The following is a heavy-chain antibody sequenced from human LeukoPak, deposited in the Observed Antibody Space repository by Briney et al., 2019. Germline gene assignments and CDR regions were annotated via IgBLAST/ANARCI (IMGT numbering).Heavy chain of an antibody. J-gene: IGHJ4*02. CDR1: GFTFSSYA. CDR3: AKSMRGATVTTYPF. D-gene: IGHD4-17*01. V-gene: IGHV3-23*01. Sequence: GGSLRLSCAASGFTFSSYAMSWVRQAPGRGLEWVSAISGSGGSTYYADSVKGRFTISRDNSKNTLYLQMNSLRAEDTAVYYCAKSMRGATVTTYPFWGQGTLVTVSS. CDR2: ISGSGGST.